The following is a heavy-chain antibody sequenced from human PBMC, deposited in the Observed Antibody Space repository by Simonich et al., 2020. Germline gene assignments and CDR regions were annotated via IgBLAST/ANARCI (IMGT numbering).Heavy chain of an antibody. V-gene: IGHV5-51*01. Sequence: EVQLVQSGAEVKKPGESLKISCKGSGYSFTSYCIGWVRQMPGKGLEWLGIIYPGDSDTRSSPSFQGRVTIPANKSISTAYLQWSSLKASDTAMYYCARQLNDFDIWGQGTMVTVSS. D-gene: IGHD1-1*01. CDR3: ARQLNDFDI. CDR1: GYSFTSYC. CDR2: IYPGDSDT. J-gene: IGHJ3*02.